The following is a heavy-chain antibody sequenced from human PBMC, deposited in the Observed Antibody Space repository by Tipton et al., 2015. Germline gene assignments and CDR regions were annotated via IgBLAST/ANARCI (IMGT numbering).Heavy chain of an antibody. CDR1: GFTFSGYS. V-gene: IGHV3-21*01. CDR2: ISSSSSYI. J-gene: IGHJ4*02. Sequence: GSLRLSCAASGFTFSGYSMNWVRQAPGKGLEWVSSISSSSSYISYADSVKGRFTISRDNAKNSLYLQMNSLRAEDTAVYYCARDRYGDLDYWGQGTLVTVSS. CDR3: ARDRYGDLDY. D-gene: IGHD4-17*01.